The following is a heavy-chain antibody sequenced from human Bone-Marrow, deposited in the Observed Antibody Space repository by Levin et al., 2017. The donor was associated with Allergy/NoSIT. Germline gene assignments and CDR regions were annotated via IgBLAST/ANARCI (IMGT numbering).Heavy chain of an antibody. V-gene: IGHV3-20*01. D-gene: IGHD6-19*01. Sequence: GESLKISCAASGFTFEDYGMSWVRQAPGKGLEWVSGINWNGGSTGYADSVKGRFTISRDNAKNSLYLQMNRLRAEDTALYHCVRGGWNYPYGMDVWGQGTTVTVSS. CDR3: VRGGWNYPYGMDV. CDR1: GFTFEDYG. CDR2: INWNGGST. J-gene: IGHJ6*02.